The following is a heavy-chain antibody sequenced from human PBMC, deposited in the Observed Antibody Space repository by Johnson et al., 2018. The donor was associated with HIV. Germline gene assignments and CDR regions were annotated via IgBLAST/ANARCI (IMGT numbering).Heavy chain of an antibody. CDR1: GFPFSSYG. J-gene: IGHJ3*02. D-gene: IGHD4-17*01. Sequence: QVQMVESGGGAVQPGRSLRLSCAASGFPFSSYGMHWVRQAPGKGLEWVAVIWYDGSNKYYADSVKGRFTISRDNSKNTLYLQMNSLRAEDTAVYYCARSRDYGPARSAFDIWGQGTMVTVSS. V-gene: IGHV3-33*08. CDR2: IWYDGSNK. CDR3: ARSRDYGPARSAFDI.